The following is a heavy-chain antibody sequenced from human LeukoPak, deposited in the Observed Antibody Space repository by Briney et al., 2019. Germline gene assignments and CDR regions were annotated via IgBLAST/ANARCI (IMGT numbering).Heavy chain of an antibody. J-gene: IGHJ6*02. D-gene: IGHD2-2*01. CDR3: ARVPDPLGYCSSTSCYLEYYYGMDV. Sequence: PGGSLRLSCAASGFTFSSYSMNWVRQAPGKGLEWVSSISSSSSYIYYADSVKGRFTISRDNAKNSLYLQMNSLRAEDTAVYYCARVPDPLGYCSSTSCYLEYYYGMDVWGQGATVTVSS. CDR2: ISSSSSYI. V-gene: IGHV3-21*01. CDR1: GFTFSSYS.